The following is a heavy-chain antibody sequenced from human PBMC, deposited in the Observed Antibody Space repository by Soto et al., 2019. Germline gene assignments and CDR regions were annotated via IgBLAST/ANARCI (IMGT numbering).Heavy chain of an antibody. CDR2: IYYSGTT. D-gene: IGHD6-13*01. V-gene: IGHV4-59*01. Sequence: TSETLSLTCSVSGVSITSDYWSWIRRPPGKGLEWIGYIYYSGTTDYNPSLKSRVTISVDTSKNQFSLELSSVTAADTAIYYCAREIAADHFDYWGRGTLVTVSS. CDR1: GVSITSDY. CDR3: AREIAADHFDY. J-gene: IGHJ4*02.